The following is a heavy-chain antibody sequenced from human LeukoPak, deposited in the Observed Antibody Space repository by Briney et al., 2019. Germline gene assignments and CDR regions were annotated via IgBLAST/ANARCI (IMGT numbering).Heavy chain of an antibody. CDR3: ARDSAVAGRDY. V-gene: IGHV3-48*03. CDR1: GFTSSSYE. Sequence: GGSLRLSCAASGFTSSSYEMNWVRQAPGRGLEWVSYISSSGSTIYYADSVKGRFTISRDNAKNSLYLQMNSLRAEDTAVYYCARDSAVAGRDYWGQGTLVTVSS. D-gene: IGHD6-19*01. CDR2: ISSSGSTI. J-gene: IGHJ4*02.